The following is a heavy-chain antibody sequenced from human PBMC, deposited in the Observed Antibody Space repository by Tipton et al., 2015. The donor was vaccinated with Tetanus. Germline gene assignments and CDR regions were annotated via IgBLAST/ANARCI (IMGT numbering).Heavy chain of an antibody. J-gene: IGHJ6*02. V-gene: IGHV1-2*04. Sequence: QVQLVQSGAEAKKPGASGKVSCKASGYTFTGYYMHWVRQASGQWLAWMGWINPNSDGTNYAQKFHGWVTMTRDTSISTAYMELSRLRSDDTAVYYCARWGYYYDSSGFASPGSGEDYYYYGMDVWGQGTTVPVSS. D-gene: IGHD3-22*01. CDR2: INPNSDGT. CDR1: GYTFTGYY. CDR3: ARWGYYYDSSGFASPGSGEDYYYYGMDV.